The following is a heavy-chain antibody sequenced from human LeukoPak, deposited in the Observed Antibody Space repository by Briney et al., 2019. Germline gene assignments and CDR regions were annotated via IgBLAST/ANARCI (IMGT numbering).Heavy chain of an antibody. CDR2: IYYRGST. CDR3: ARGDDYKSTLFDY. V-gene: IGHV4-59*01. D-gene: IGHD5-12*01. J-gene: IGHJ4*02. CDR1: GGSISSYY. Sequence: SETLPLTCTVSGGSISSYYRNWIRQPPGKGLEWIGYIYYRGSTNYNPSLKSRVTISVDTSKNQFSLKLSSATATDTAMYYCARGDDYKSTLFDYWGQGTLVTVSS.